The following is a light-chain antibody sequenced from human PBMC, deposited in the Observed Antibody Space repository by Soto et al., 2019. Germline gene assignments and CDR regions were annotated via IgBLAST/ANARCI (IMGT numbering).Light chain of an antibody. Sequence: DIQMTQSPSTLSASVGDRVTITCRASQSISSWLAWYQQKPGKAPKLLIYKASSLKSGVPSRFSGSGSGTEFTLTISSLRPDDFATYYCQQYNSYSTFGQGTKVEIK. CDR3: QQYNSYST. J-gene: IGKJ1*01. CDR1: QSISSW. V-gene: IGKV1-5*03. CDR2: KAS.